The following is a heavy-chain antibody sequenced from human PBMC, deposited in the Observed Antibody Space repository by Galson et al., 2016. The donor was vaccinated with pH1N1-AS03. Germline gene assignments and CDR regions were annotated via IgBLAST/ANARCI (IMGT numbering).Heavy chain of an antibody. CDR1: GGTFSNFA. D-gene: IGHD3-22*01. CDR3: ARDRYYDGSGRKFFESEY. CDR2: IHPIFGTV. Sequence: SVKVSCKASGGTFSNFAISWMRQAPGQGLGRMGGIHPIFGTVTYAQKFQGRLTVTADDSTSAAYMELSSLTSEDTAIYYCARDRYYDGSGRKFFESEYWGQGTLVIVSS. V-gene: IGHV1-69*13. J-gene: IGHJ4*02.